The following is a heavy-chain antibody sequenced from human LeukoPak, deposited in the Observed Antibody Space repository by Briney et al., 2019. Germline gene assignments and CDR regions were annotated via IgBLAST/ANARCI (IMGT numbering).Heavy chain of an antibody. Sequence: PGGSLRLPCAASGFTFSSYAMHWVRQAPGKGLEWVAVISYDESNKYYADSVKGRFTISRDNSKNTLYLQMNSLRAEDTAVYYCARDTGRTSGDYWGQGTLVTVSS. CDR1: GFTFSSYA. CDR2: ISYDESNK. D-gene: IGHD2-15*01. J-gene: IGHJ4*02. CDR3: ARDTGRTSGDY. V-gene: IGHV3-30-3*01.